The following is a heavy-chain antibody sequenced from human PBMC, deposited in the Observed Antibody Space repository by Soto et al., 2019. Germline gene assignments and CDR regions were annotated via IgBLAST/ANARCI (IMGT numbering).Heavy chain of an antibody. J-gene: IGHJ6*04. D-gene: IGHD3-10*01. CDR3: ARGLRLWFVEVSRRGGSYYSMDV. Sequence: QVQLQQWGAGLLKPSETLSLTCAVYGGSFSVYQWTWIRQTPGTGLEWIGEINDSVNINYNPSLKRRGTSLPPTPRKPIPPKWSSATSASSAVYYCARGLRLWFVEVSRRGGSYYSMDVWGTGTTVTVSS. CDR1: GGSFSVYQ. CDR2: INDSVNI. V-gene: IGHV4-34*01.